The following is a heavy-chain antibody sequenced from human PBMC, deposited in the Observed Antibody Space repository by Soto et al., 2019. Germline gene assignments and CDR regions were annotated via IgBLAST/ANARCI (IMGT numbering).Heavy chain of an antibody. V-gene: IGHV1-2*02. CDR3: ARRLRSSYGMDV. J-gene: IGHJ6*02. CDR2: ISPNSGGT. CDR1: GYTFTGYY. D-gene: IGHD3-3*01. Sequence: ASVKVSCKASGYTFTGYYMHWVRQAPGQGLEWMGWISPNSGGTNYAQKFQGRVTMTRDTSISTAYMELSRLRSDDTAMYYCARRLRSSYGMDVWGQGTTVTVSS.